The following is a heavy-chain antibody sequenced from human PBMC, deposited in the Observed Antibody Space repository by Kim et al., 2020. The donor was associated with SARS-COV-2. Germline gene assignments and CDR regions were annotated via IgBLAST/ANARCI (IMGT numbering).Heavy chain of an antibody. D-gene: IGHD3-16*01. J-gene: IGHJ3*02. Sequence: GGSLRLSCAASGFTFSNYAMSWVRQAPGKGLEWVSYIRGCGAVIHYAGSVKVRCTISRDNFKNTLYLQVDSLRAEDTAVYYCAKCHSDWGNHAFDIRG. V-gene: IGHV3-23*01. CDR2: IRGCGAVI. CDR1: GFTFSNYA. CDR3: AKCHSDWGNHAFDI.